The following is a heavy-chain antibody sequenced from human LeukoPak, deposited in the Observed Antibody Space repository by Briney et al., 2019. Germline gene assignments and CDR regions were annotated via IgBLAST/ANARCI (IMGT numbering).Heavy chain of an antibody. J-gene: IGHJ4*02. V-gene: IGHV4-59*01. D-gene: IGHD6-13*01. Sequence: PSETLSLTCTVSGGSISSYYWSWIRQPPGKGLEWIGYIYYSGSANYNPSLKSRVTISVDTSKNQFSLKLSSVTAADTAVYYCARDYAAGNSDYWGQGTLVTVSS. CDR2: IYYSGSA. CDR3: ARDYAAGNSDY. CDR1: GGSISSYY.